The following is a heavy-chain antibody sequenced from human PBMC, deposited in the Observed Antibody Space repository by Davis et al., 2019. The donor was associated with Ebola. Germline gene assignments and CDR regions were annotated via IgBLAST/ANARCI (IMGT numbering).Heavy chain of an antibody. J-gene: IGHJ5*02. Sequence: GSLRLSCTVSGGSISSSSYYWGWIRQPPGKGLEWIGSIYYSGSTYYNPSLKSRVTISVDTSKNQFSLKLSSVTAADTAVYYCARLTQLSWFDPWGQGTLVTVSS. CDR3: ARLTQLSWFDP. CDR1: GGSISSSSYY. V-gene: IGHV4-39*07. D-gene: IGHD6-13*01. CDR2: IYYSGST.